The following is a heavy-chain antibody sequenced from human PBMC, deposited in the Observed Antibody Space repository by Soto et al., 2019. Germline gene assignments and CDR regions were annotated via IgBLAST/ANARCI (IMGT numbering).Heavy chain of an antibody. Sequence: QVQLVQSGAEVKKPGASVKVSCKASGYTFTSYGISWVRQAPGQGLEWMGWISAYNGNTNYAQKLQGRVTMTTDTSTSTAYMELRSLRSDDTAVYYCARDYCGGDCYQTMGQEQGRWFDPWGQGTLVTVSS. V-gene: IGHV1-18*04. D-gene: IGHD2-21*02. J-gene: IGHJ5*02. CDR3: ARDYCGGDCYQTMGQEQGRWFDP. CDR1: GYTFTSYG. CDR2: ISAYNGNT.